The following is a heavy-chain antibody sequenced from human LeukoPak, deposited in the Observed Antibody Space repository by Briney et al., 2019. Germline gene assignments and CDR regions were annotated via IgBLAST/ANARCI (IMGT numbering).Heavy chain of an antibody. CDR1: GFTFSSYS. D-gene: IGHD5/OR15-5a*01. CDR3: ARDDVYVFDI. Sequence: GGSLRLSCAASGFTFSSYSMNWVRQAPGKGLEWASYIGRSSTSILYADSVKGRFTISRDNAKNSVFLQMNSLRDEDTAVYFCARDDVYVFDIWGQGTMVTVSS. J-gene: IGHJ3*02. V-gene: IGHV3-48*02. CDR2: IGRSSTSI.